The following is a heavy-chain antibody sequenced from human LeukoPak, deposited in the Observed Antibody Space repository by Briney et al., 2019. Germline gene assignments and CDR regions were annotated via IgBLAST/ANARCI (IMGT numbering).Heavy chain of an antibody. Sequence: SQTLSLTCAISGDSVSSNSTACNWLRQSPSRGLEWLGRTYYRSKWYSDYAVSVKSRITINPDTSKNQFSLQLNSVTPEDTAVYYCARGGQGDGYSADETFDIWGQGTMVTVSS. CDR3: ARGGQGDGYSADETFDI. CDR2: TYYRSKWYS. V-gene: IGHV6-1*01. CDR1: GDSVSSNSTA. J-gene: IGHJ3*02. D-gene: IGHD5-24*01.